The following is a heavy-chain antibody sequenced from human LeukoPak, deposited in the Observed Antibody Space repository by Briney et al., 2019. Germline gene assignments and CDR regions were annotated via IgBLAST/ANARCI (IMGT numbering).Heavy chain of an antibody. CDR3: ARETPPMIVVVITTGAFDT. Sequence: SETLSLTCTVSGGSISSYYWSWIRQPAGKGLEWIGRIYTSGSTNYNPSLKSRVTMSVDTSKNQFSLKLSSVTAADTAVYYCARETPPMIVVVITTGAFDTWGQGTMVTVSS. CDR1: GGSISSYY. D-gene: IGHD3-22*01. J-gene: IGHJ3*02. CDR2: IYTSGST. V-gene: IGHV4-4*07.